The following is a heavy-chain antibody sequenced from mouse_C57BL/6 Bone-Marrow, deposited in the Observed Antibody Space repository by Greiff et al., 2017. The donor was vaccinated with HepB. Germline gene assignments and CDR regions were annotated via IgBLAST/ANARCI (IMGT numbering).Heavy chain of an antibody. V-gene: IGHV6-6*01. CDR3: TGEWLPAWFAY. Sequence: EVKVEESGGGLVQPGGSMKLSCAASGFTFSDAWMDWVRQSPEKGLEWVAEIRNKANNHATYYAESVKGRFTISRDDSKSSVYLQMNSLIAEDTGIYYCTGEWLPAWFAYWGQGTLVTVSA. D-gene: IGHD2-2*01. J-gene: IGHJ3*01. CDR2: IRNKANNHAT. CDR1: GFTFSDAW.